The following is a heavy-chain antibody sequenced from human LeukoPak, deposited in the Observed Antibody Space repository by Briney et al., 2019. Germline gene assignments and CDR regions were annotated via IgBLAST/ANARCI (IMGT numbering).Heavy chain of an antibody. Sequence: GGSLRLSCAASGFTFSSYAMHWVRQAPGKGLEWVAVISYDGSNKYYADSVKSRFTISRDNSKNTLYLQMNSLRAEDTAVYYCARGADIVVVPAAMDYWGQGTLVTVSS. CDR2: ISYDGSNK. D-gene: IGHD2-2*01. CDR3: ARGADIVVVPAAMDY. V-gene: IGHV3-30-3*01. J-gene: IGHJ4*02. CDR1: GFTFSSYA.